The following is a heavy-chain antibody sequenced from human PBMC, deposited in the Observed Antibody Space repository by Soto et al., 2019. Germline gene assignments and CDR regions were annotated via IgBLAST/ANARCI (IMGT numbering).Heavy chain of an antibody. J-gene: IGHJ6*02. CDR2: IDPSDSYT. V-gene: IGHV5-10-1*01. CDR3: ARKPVATPSYYYYGMAV. CDR1: GYSFTSYW. D-gene: IGHD5-12*01. Sequence: GESLKISCKGSGYSFTSYWISWVRQMPGKGLEWMGRIDPSDSYTNYSPSFQGHVTISADKSISNAYLQWSSLKASDTAMYYCARKPVATPSYYYYGMAVWGQGTTVTVSS.